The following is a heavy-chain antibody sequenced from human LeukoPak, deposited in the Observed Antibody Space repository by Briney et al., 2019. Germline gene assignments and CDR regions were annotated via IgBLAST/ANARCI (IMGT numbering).Heavy chain of an antibody. J-gene: IGHJ4*02. D-gene: IGHD5-12*01. CDR2: IIPIFGTA. Sequence: ASVKVSCKASGGTFSSYAISWVRQAPGQGLEWMGGIIPIFGTANYAQKFQGRVTITADESTSTAYMELSSLRSEDTAVYYCARGFGYSGYDFFDYWGQGTLVTVSS. CDR1: GGTFSSYA. CDR3: ARGFGYSGYDFFDY. V-gene: IGHV1-69*13.